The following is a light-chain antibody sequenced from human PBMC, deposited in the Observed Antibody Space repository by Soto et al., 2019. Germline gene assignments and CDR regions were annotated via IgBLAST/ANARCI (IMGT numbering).Light chain of an antibody. CDR1: SSNVGSNT. J-gene: IGLJ2*01. Sequence: QPVVTQPPSASGTPGQRVTISCSGSSSNVGSNTVDWYHLLPGTAPKLLIYHNNQRPSGVPDRLSGSKSGTSASLAISGLQSEDEADYYCAVWDDTLKAVVFGGGTKVTVL. CDR2: HNN. CDR3: AVWDDTLKAVV. V-gene: IGLV1-44*01.